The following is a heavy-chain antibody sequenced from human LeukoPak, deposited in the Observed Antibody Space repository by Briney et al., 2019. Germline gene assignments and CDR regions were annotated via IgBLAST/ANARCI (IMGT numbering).Heavy chain of an antibody. CDR1: GLSFSNYW. D-gene: IGHD3-16*01. CDR2: TNLHGTTV. V-gene: IGHV3-74*01. J-gene: IGHJ4*02. Sequence: GGSLRLSCAVSGLSFSNYWMHWVRQAPGKGLVWVARTNLHGTTVDYADSVKGRFTISRDNAKNTLFLQMNSLRAEDTAVYYCASAYTYVRLGDHWGQGTQVTVSS. CDR3: ASAYTYVRLGDH.